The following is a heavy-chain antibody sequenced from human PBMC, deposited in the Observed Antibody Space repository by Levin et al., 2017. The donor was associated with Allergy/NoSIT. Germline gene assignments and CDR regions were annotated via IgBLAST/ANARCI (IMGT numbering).Heavy chain of an antibody. CDR3: ARGPEV. J-gene: IGHJ4*02. CDR2: ISTNSAYI. CDR1: GFTFNIYT. V-gene: IGHV3-21*01. Sequence: GESLKISCSASGFTFNIYTMNWVRQAPGKGLEWISFISTNSAYIFYADSVRGRFTISRDNAKGSVSLQMNSLRADDTAIYYCARGPEVWGQGTPDTVSS.